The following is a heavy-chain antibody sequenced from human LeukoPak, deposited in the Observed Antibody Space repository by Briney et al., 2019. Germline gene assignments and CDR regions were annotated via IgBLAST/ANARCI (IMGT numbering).Heavy chain of an antibody. CDR3: AKGIAAAEGFDP. J-gene: IGHJ5*02. D-gene: IGHD6-13*01. CDR1: GFTFSSYG. CDR2: ISYGGSNK. Sequence: PGGSLGLSCAASGFTFSSYGMHWVRQAPGKGLEWVAVISYGGSNKYYADSVKGRFTISRDNSKNTLYLQMNSLRAEDTAVYYCAKGIAAAEGFDPWGQGTLVTVSS. V-gene: IGHV3-30*18.